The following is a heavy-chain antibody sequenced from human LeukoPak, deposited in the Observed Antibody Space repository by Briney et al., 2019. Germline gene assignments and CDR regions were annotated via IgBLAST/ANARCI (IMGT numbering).Heavy chain of an antibody. Sequence: SQTLSLTCAISGDGVSSNSAAWNWIRQSPSRGLEWLGRTYYRSKWYNDYAVSVKSRITINPDTSKNQFSLQLNSVTPEDTAVYYCARYYYGSGSQYYYYGMDVWGQGTTVTVSS. V-gene: IGHV6-1*01. CDR2: TYYRSKWYN. J-gene: IGHJ6*02. CDR3: ARYYYGSGSQYYYYGMDV. D-gene: IGHD3-10*01. CDR1: GDGVSSNSAA.